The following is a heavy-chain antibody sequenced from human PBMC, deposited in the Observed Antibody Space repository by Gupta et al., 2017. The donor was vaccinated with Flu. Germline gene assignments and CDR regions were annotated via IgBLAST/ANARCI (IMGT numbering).Heavy chain of an antibody. CDR3: ARLRYCATSSCSSMDY. V-gene: IGHV4-39*01. D-gene: IGHD2-2*01. Sequence: QPPGNGQGGIGNIFFIGRTYYKLSLKGRVTISLDTSQTQFSLNLRSVTAADTAIYYCARLRYCATSSCSSMDYWGQGALVTVSS. CDR2: IFFIGRT. J-gene: IGHJ4*02.